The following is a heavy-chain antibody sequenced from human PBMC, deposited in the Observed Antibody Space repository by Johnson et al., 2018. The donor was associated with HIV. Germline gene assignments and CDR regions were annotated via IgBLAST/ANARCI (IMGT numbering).Heavy chain of an antibody. V-gene: IGHV3-48*03. CDR1: GFTFSSYE. Sequence: VQLVESGGGVVRPGGSLRLSCTASGFTFSSYEMNWVRQAPGKGLEWVSYISSSGSTIYYADSVKGRFTISRDNAKNSLYLQMNSLRAEDTAVYYCARDGSGSSPVDAFDIWGQGTMVTVSS. CDR3: ARDGSGSSPVDAFDI. J-gene: IGHJ3*02. D-gene: IGHD1-26*01. CDR2: ISSSGSTI.